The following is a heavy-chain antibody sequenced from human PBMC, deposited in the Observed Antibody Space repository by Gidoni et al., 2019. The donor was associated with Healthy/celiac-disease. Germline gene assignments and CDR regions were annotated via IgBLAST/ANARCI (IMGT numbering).Heavy chain of an antibody. CDR2: ISYDGSNK. V-gene: IGHV3-30*18. D-gene: IGHD6-6*01. CDR1: GFTLRSYG. J-gene: IGHJ4*02. CDR3: AKDLAAAYSSSSYFDY. Sequence: QVQLVESGGGVVQPGRSLRLSCAASGFTLRSYGMHWVRQAPGKGLEGVAVISYDGSNKYYADSVKGRFTISRDNSKNTLYLQMNSLRAEDTAVYYCAKDLAAAYSSSSYFDYWGQGTLVTVSS.